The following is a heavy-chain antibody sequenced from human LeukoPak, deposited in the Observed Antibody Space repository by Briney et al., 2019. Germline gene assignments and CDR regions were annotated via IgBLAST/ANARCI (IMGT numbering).Heavy chain of an antibody. CDR3: AREPPRGNTGYIAAAGYFDY. Sequence: SETLSLTCTVAAGSMSSLDWSWHRQPPGKGLEWIGYIYYSGSTNYDPTLKSRVTISVDTSKNQFSLKLSSVTDADTAVYYCAREPPRGNTGYIAAAGYFDYWGQGTLVTVSS. D-gene: IGHD6-13*01. J-gene: IGHJ4*02. CDR2: IYYSGST. V-gene: IGHV4-59*11. CDR1: AGSMSSLD.